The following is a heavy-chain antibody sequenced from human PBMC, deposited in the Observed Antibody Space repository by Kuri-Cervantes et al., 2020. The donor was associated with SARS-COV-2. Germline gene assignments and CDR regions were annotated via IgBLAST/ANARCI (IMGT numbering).Heavy chain of an antibody. V-gene: IGHV5-51*01. CDR3: ARLGDGEYCSGGSCYPWYFDY. CDR1: GYSFTSYR. Sequence: GESLKISCRGSGYSFTSYRIGWARQMPGKGLEWMGIIYPCDSDTRYSPSVQGQATISADKSISTAYLQWSSLKASDTAMYYCARLGDGEYCSGGSCYPWYFDYWGQGTLVTVSS. CDR2: IYPCDSDT. D-gene: IGHD2-15*01. J-gene: IGHJ4*02.